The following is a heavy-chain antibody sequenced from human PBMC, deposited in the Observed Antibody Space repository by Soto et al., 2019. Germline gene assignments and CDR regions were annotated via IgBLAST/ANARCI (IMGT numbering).Heavy chain of an antibody. D-gene: IGHD3-22*01. CDR2: ISWNSGSI. J-gene: IGHJ4*02. CDR3: AKASGGDSSGYYPYYFDY. V-gene: IGHV3-9*02. CDR1: GFTSDDYA. Sequence: EVQLVESGGGLVQPGRSLRLSCAASGFTSDDYAMHWVRQAPGKGLEWVSGISWNSGSIGYADSVKGRFTISRDNAKNSLYLQMNSLRAEDTALYYCAKASGGDSSGYYPYYFDYWGQGTLVTVSS.